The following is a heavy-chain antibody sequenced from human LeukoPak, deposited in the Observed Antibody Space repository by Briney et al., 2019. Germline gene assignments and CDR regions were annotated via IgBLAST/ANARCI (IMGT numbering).Heavy chain of an antibody. V-gene: IGHV4-59*01. D-gene: IGHD3-3*01. CDR2: IYYSGST. CDR3: ARSILEWSHDAFDI. CDR1: GGSISSYY. Sequence: PSETLSLTCTVSGGSISSYYWSWIRQPPGKGLEWIGYIYYSGSTNYNPSLKSRVTISVDTSKNQFSLKLSSVTAADTAVYYCARSILEWSHDAFDIWGQGTMVTVSS. J-gene: IGHJ3*02.